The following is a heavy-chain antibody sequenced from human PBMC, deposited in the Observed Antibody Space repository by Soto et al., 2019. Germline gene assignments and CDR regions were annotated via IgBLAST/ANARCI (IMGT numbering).Heavy chain of an antibody. Sequence: ASVKVSCKASGGTFSSYAISWVRQAPGQGLEWMGGIIPIFGTANYAQKFQGRVTMTRDTSMSTAYMELSSLRSEDTAVYYCARDRWVVPAATRIMDVWGKGTTVTVSS. J-gene: IGHJ6*03. CDR1: GGTFSSYA. CDR2: IIPIFGTA. D-gene: IGHD2-2*01. CDR3: ARDRWVVPAATRIMDV. V-gene: IGHV1-69*05.